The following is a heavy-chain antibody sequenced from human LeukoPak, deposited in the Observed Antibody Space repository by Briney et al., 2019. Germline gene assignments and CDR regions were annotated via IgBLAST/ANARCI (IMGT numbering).Heavy chain of an antibody. CDR1: GFTFSSYW. V-gene: IGHV3-7*01. CDR2: IKQDGSEK. J-gene: IGHJ4*02. Sequence: PGGSLRLSRAASGFTFSSYWMSWVRQAPGKGLEWVANIKQDGSEKNYVDSVKGRFTISRDNAKNSLYLQVNSLRAEDTAVYYCARGGWYFEYWGQGTLVTVSS. D-gene: IGHD6-19*01. CDR3: ARGGWYFEY.